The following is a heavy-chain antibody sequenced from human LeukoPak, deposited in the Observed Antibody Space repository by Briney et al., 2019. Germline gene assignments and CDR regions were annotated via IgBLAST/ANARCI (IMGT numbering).Heavy chain of an antibody. D-gene: IGHD1-26*01. CDR2: ISSSSSYI. CDR1: GFTFSTRV. CDR3: ARDGGKWELLLDY. V-gene: IGHV3-21*01. Sequence: GGSLRLSCAASGFTFSTRVMNWVRQAPGKGLEWVSSISSSSSYIYYADSVKGRFTISGDNAKNSLYLQMNSLRAEDTAVYYCARDGGKWELLLDYWGQGTLVTVSS. J-gene: IGHJ4*02.